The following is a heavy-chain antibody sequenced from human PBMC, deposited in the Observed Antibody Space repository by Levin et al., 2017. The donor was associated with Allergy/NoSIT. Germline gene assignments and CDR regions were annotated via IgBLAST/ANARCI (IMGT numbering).Heavy chain of an antibody. D-gene: IGHD3-10*01. CDR3: ARGSQLLWFGELLPLGAFDI. V-gene: IGHV3-66*01. Sequence: GGSLRLSCAASGFTVSSNYMSWVRQAPGKGLEWVSVIYSGGSTYYADSVKGRFTISRDNSKNTLYLQMNSLRAEDTAVYYCARGSQLLWFGELLPLGAFDIWGQGTMVTVSS. CDR2: IYSGGST. J-gene: IGHJ3*02. CDR1: GFTVSSNY.